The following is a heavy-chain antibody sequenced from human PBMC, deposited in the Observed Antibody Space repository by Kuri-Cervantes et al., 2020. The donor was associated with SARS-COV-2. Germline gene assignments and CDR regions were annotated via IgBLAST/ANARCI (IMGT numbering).Heavy chain of an antibody. CDR1: GGSISRNY. Sequence: SETLSLTCTVSGGSISRNYWSWIRQPPGKGLEWIGYIYYSGSTNYNPSLKSRVTISVDTSKNQFSLKLSSVTAADTAVYYCARDIGYDYVWGSYRYKNRYFDYWGQGTLVTVSS. J-gene: IGHJ4*02. CDR2: IYYSGST. CDR3: ARDIGYDYVWGSYRYKNRYFDY. V-gene: IGHV4-59*01. D-gene: IGHD3-16*02.